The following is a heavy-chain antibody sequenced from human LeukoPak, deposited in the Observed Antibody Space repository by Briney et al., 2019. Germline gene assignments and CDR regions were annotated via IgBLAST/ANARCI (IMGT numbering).Heavy chain of an antibody. J-gene: IGHJ4*02. Sequence: SETLSLTYTVSGYSISSGYYWGWIRQPPGKGLEWIGSIYHSGSAYYNPSLKSRVTISVDTSKNQFSLKLSSVTAADTAVYYCARGILELDYWGQGTLVTVSS. CDR1: GYSISSGYY. CDR3: ARGILELDY. V-gene: IGHV4-38-2*02. CDR2: IYHSGSA. D-gene: IGHD1-1*01.